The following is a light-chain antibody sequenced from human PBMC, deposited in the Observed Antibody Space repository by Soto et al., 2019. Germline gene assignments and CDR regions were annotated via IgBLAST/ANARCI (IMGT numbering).Light chain of an antibody. V-gene: IGKV3-15*01. CDR1: ESVSSN. Sequence: EIVMTQSPATLSVSPGERATLSCRASESVSSNLAWYQQKPGQAPRRLIYGASTRATGIPARFSGSGSGTEFTHTISSLQPEDFAVYYCQQYNNWPPPLTFGGGTKVEIK. CDR3: QQYNNWPPPLT. CDR2: GAS. J-gene: IGKJ4*01.